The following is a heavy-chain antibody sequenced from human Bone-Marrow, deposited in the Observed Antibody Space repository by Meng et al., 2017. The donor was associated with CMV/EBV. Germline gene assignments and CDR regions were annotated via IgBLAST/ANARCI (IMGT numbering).Heavy chain of an antibody. CDR3: AKDPPPTDIVVVPAASEHFQH. Sequence: SYAMSWVRQAPGKGLEWVSAISGSGGSTYYADSVKGRFTISRDNSKNTLCLQMNSLRAEDTAVYYCAKDPPPTDIVVVPAASEHFQHWGQGTLVTVSS. CDR1: SYA. V-gene: IGHV3-23*01. J-gene: IGHJ1*01. CDR2: ISGSGGST. D-gene: IGHD2-2*01.